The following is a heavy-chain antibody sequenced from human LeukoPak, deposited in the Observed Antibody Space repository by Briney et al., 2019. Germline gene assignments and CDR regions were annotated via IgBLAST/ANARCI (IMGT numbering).Heavy chain of an antibody. CDR3: AKDGSGTYLRGYFDY. CDR1: GYTFSSYY. Sequence: ASVKVSCKASGYTFSSYYMHWVRQAPGQGLEWMGIINPRGGITSYAQNFQGRVTMTRDMSTSTVYMELSSLRSEDKALYYCAKDGSGTYLRGYFDYWGQGTLVTVSS. J-gene: IGHJ4*02. D-gene: IGHD1-26*01. CDR2: INPRGGIT. V-gene: IGHV1-46*01.